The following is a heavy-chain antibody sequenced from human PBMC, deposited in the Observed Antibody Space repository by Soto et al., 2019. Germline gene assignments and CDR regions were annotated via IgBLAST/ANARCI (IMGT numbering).Heavy chain of an antibody. D-gene: IGHD1-26*01. CDR2: IYYSGST. V-gene: IGHV4-39*01. Sequence: SETLSLTCTVSGGSISSSSYYWGWIRQPPGKGLEWIGSIYYSGSTYYNPSLKSRVTISVDTSKNQFSLKLSSVTAADTAVYYCALGWDPPRYYYYYMDVWGKGTTVTVSS. J-gene: IGHJ6*03. CDR3: ALGWDPPRYYYYYMDV. CDR1: GGSISSSSYY.